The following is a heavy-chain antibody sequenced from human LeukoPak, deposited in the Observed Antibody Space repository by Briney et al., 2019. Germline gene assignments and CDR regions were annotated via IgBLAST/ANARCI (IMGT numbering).Heavy chain of an antibody. J-gene: IGHJ4*02. Sequence: GGSLRLSCAASGFTFSSYAMSWVRQAPGKGLEWVSAISGSGGSTYYADSVKGRFTISRDNSKNTLYLQMNSLRAEDKAVYYCAKGPAAFLYYFDYWGQGTLVTVSS. CDR1: GFTFSSYA. V-gene: IGHV3-23*01. CDR2: ISGSGGST. CDR3: AKGPAAFLYYFDY. D-gene: IGHD2-2*01.